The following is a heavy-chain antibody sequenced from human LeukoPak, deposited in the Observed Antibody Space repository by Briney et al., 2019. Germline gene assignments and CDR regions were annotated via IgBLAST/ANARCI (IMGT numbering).Heavy chain of an antibody. CDR3: AKALTTVTTIWDY. D-gene: IGHD4-17*01. CDR2: ITGNSGST. CDR1: GFTFSNAW. Sequence: PGGSLRLSCAASGFTFSNAWMNWVRQAPGKGLEWVSAITGNSGSTYHADSVKGRFTISRDNSKNTLFLQMNGLRAEDTAVYYCAKALTTVTTIWDYWGQGTLVTVSS. V-gene: IGHV3-23*01. J-gene: IGHJ4*02.